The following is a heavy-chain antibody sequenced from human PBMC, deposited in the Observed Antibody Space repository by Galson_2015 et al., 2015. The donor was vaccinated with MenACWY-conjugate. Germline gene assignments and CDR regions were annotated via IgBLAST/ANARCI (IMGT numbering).Heavy chain of an antibody. CDR2: ISDSGHTI. Sequence: SLRLSCAASGFTFSSYNMNWVRQAPGKGLEWLSYISDSGHTIYYADSVKGRFTITRDNAKNSLYPQIDSLRAEDTAVYYCARDGGTYSSADYWGQGTLISVSS. CDR3: ARDGGTYSSADY. D-gene: IGHD1-26*01. J-gene: IGHJ4*02. V-gene: IGHV3-48*03. CDR1: GFTFSSYN.